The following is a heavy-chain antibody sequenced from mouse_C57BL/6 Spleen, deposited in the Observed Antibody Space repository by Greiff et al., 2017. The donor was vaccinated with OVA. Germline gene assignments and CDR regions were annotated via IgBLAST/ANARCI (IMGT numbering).Heavy chain of an antibody. CDR1: GYAFSSSW. D-gene: IGHD3-2*02. CDR2: IYPGDGDT. CDR3: ARWGLRLQEAY. Sequence: VQLQQSGPELVKPGASVKISCKASGYAFSSSWMNWVKQRPGKGLEWIGRIYPGDGDTNYNGKFKGKATLTADKSSSTAYMQLSSLTSEDSAVYFCARWGLRLQEAYWGQGTLVTVSA. V-gene: IGHV1-82*01. J-gene: IGHJ3*01.